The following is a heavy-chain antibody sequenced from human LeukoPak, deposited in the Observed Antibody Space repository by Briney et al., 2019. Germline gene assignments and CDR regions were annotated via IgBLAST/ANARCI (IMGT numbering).Heavy chain of an antibody. CDR1: GGSISSSSYY. CDR3: ARSWFYERWYPT. J-gene: IGHJ5*02. Sequence: SETLSLTCTVSGGSISSSSYYWGWIRQPPGKGLEWIGSIYYSGSTYYNPSLKSRVTISVDTSKNQFSLKLSSVTAADTALYYCARSWFYERWYPTWGQGTLVTVSS. V-gene: IGHV4-39*07. CDR2: IYYSGST. D-gene: IGHD4-23*01.